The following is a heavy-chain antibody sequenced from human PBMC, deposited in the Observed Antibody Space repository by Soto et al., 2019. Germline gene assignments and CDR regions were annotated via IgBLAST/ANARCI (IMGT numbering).Heavy chain of an antibody. J-gene: IGHJ4*02. V-gene: IGHV1-2*02. CDR2: INPNNGDT. Sequence: QVQLVQSGAEVKMPGASVRVSCKASGYTFTGYYVHWVRQAPGQGLEWMGWINPNNGDTNYAQKFQGRVTMTRDTSITTAYMELSRLRSDDTAVYYCARGRSVAGKKFDYWGQGTLVTVSS. CDR1: GYTFTGYY. CDR3: ARGRSVAGKKFDY. D-gene: IGHD6-19*01.